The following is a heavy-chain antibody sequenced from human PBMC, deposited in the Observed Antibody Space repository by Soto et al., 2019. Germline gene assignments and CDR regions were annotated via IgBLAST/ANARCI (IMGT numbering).Heavy chain of an antibody. CDR2: IYYSGST. CDR3: AREGGGYCSGGSCYGYYYYGMDV. V-gene: IGHV4-39*02. Sequence: QLQLQESGPGLVKPSETLSLTCTVSGGSISSSSYYWGWIRQPPGKGLEWIGSIYYSGSTYYNPSLKSRVTISVDTSKNQFSLKLSSVTAADTAVYYCAREGGGYCSGGSCYGYYYYGMDVWGQGTTVTVSS. J-gene: IGHJ6*02. CDR1: GGSISSSSYY. D-gene: IGHD2-15*01.